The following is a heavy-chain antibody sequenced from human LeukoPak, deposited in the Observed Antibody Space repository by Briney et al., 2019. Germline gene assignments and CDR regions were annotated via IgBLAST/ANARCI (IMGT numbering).Heavy chain of an antibody. V-gene: IGHV4-34*01. CDR3: ARRRAVAGTIDY. J-gene: IGHJ4*02. D-gene: IGHD6-19*01. CDR1: GGSFSGYY. Sequence: SETLSLTCAVYGGSFSGYYWSWIRQPPGKGLEWIGEINHSGSTNYNPSLKSRVTISVDTSKNQFSLRLNSVTAADTAVYYCARRRAVAGTIDYWGQGTLVTVSS. CDR2: INHSGST.